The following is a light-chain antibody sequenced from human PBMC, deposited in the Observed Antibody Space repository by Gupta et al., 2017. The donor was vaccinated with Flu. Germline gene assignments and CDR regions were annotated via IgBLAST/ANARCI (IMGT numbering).Light chain of an antibody. CDR3: QQDASSPRT. CDR1: QSVSSDH. J-gene: IGKJ1*01. CDR2: GAS. V-gene: IGKV3-20*01. Sequence: EIVLTQAPGTLSLSPGERATLSCRASQSVSSDHLAWYQQMRGQAPRLLIYGASSRASDIPDRFTGSGSGTDFTLTISRLEPEDFAIYYCQQDASSPRTFGQGTKVEI.